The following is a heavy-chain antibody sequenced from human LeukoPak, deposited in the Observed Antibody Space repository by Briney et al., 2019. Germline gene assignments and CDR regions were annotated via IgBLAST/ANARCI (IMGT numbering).Heavy chain of an antibody. V-gene: IGHV4-30-4*01. CDR1: GGSISSGDYY. Sequence: PSQTLSLTCTVSGGSISSGDYYWSWIRQPPGKGLEWIGYIYYSGSTYYNPSLKSRVTISVDTSKNQFSLKLSSVTAADTAVYSCARGCSSTSCPVDYWGQGTLVTVSS. D-gene: IGHD2-2*01. J-gene: IGHJ4*02. CDR2: IYYSGST. CDR3: ARGCSSTSCPVDY.